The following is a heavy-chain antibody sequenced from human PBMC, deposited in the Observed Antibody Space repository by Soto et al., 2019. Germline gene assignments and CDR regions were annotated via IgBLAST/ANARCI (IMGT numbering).Heavy chain of an antibody. CDR3: PRTRENNGLVSDRTYYLEY. J-gene: IGHJ4*02. Sequence: QVQLQQWGAGLLKPSETLSLTCAVYGGSFNSYYWRWTWLRQPPGKGLARIGETNHTGSTNYNPAHDCRVTISVDKAKNRLSRKLSSVTAADTADYYCPRTRENNGLVSDRTYYLEYEGKGTLVTVCS. CDR1: GGSFNSYY. D-gene: IGHD2-8*01. CDR2: TNHTGST. V-gene: IGHV4-34*01.